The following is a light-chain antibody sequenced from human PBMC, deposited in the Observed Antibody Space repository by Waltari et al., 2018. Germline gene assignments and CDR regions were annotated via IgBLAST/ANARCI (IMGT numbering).Light chain of an antibody. CDR3: MQARQTPYT. J-gene: IGKJ2*01. V-gene: IGKV2-28*01. CDR1: QSLLHRNGYNY. CDR2: LGS. Sequence: IVMTQSPLSLPVTPGEPASISCMASQSLLHRNGYNYLDWYPQKPGQSPQLLIYLGSTRASGVPDRFSGGASGTQFTLRISRVEAEDVGVYYCMQARQTPYTFGQGTKLEIK.